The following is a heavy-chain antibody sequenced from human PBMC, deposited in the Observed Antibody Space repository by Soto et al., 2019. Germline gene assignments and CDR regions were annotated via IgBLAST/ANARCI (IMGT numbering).Heavy chain of an antibody. CDR3: ARDHRYCSGSSCRPYYYYYGMDV. Sequence: GSLRLSCAASGFTFSSSSMNWVRQAPGRGLEWVAAISGTSDYIYYADSVKCRFTISRDNAKTSLYVQMNSLRAEDTAVYYCARDHRYCSGSSCRPYYYYYGMDVWGQGTTVTVSS. V-gene: IGHV3-21*01. J-gene: IGHJ6*02. CDR1: GFTFSSSS. CDR2: ISGTSDYI. D-gene: IGHD2-15*01.